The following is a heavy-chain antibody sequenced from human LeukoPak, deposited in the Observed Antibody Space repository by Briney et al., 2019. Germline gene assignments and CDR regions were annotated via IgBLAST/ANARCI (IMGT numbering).Heavy chain of an antibody. CDR3: VKATSAGPRYFDL. Sequence: GGSLRLSCAASGFTFSSYGMHWVRQAPGKGLEWVAFIRYDGSNKYYADSVKGRFTISRDNSKNTLYLQMNSLRAEDTAVYFCVKATSAGPRYFDLWGRGTLVAVS. J-gene: IGHJ2*01. V-gene: IGHV3-30*02. CDR1: GFTFSSYG. CDR2: IRYDGSNK. D-gene: IGHD6-13*01.